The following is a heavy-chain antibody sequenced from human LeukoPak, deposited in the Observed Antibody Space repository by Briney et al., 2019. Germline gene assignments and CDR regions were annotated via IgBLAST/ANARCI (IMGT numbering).Heavy chain of an antibody. CDR1: GYTFTGYY. Sequence: ASVKVSCKASGYTFTGYYMHWVRQAPGQGLEWMGWINPNSGGTNYAQKLQGRVTMTRDTSISTAYMELSRLRSDDTAVYYCARTYSSGWPPKSWGQGTLVTVSS. CDR2: INPNSGGT. J-gene: IGHJ4*02. CDR3: ARTYSSGWPPKS. V-gene: IGHV1-2*02. D-gene: IGHD6-19*01.